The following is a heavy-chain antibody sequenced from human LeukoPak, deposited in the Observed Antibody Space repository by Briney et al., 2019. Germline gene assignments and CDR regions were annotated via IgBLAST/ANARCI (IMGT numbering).Heavy chain of an antibody. CDR2: ISAYNGNT. J-gene: IGHJ1*01. Sequence: WASVKVSCKASGGTFSSYAISWVRQAPGQGLEWMGWISAYNGNTNYAQKLQGRVTMTTDTSTSTAYMELRSLRSDDTAVYYCARKGEDGYFQHWGQGTLVTVSS. D-gene: IGHD2-21*01. CDR1: GGTFSSYA. CDR3: ARKGEDGYFQH. V-gene: IGHV1-18*01.